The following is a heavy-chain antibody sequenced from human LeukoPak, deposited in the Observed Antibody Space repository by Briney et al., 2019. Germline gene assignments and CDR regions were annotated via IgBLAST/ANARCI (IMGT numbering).Heavy chain of an antibody. CDR3: ASPPEYYDFWSGHVPSFDY. J-gene: IGHJ4*02. D-gene: IGHD3-3*01. V-gene: IGHV3-21*01. Sequence: GGSLRLSCAASGFTFSSYSMNWVRQAPGKGLEWVSSISSSSSYIYYADSVKGRFTISRDNAKNSLYLQMNSLRAEDTAVYYCASPPEYYDFWSGHVPSFDYWGQGTLVTVSS. CDR2: ISSSSSYI. CDR1: GFTFSSYS.